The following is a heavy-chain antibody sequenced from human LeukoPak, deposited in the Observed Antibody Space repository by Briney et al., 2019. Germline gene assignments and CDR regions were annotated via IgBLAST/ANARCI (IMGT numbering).Heavy chain of an antibody. CDR1: GFTFSDFG. CDR3: ERGAYSSTWFVEY. D-gene: IGHD6-13*01. V-gene: IGHV3-33*01. Sequence: GGSLRLSCAASGFTFSDFGMHWVRQAPGKGLEWVSVIWDDGINKYYADSVKGRFTISRDSSKNTLYLQMNSLRAEDRAVYYCERGAYSSTWFVEYWGQGDLVTVTS. CDR2: IWDDGINK. J-gene: IGHJ4*02.